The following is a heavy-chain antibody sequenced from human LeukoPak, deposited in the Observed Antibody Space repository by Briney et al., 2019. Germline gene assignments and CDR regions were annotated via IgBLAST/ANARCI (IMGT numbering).Heavy chain of an antibody. CDR3: ARHRTGSYPVGFDP. Sequence: SETLSLTCTVSGGSISSSSYYWGWIRQPPGKGLEWIGSIYYSGSTYYNPSLKSRVTISVDTSKNQFSLKLSSVTAADTAVYYCARHRTGSYPVGFDPWGQGTLVTVSS. CDR2: IYYSGST. CDR1: GGSISSSSYY. V-gene: IGHV4-39*01. J-gene: IGHJ5*02. D-gene: IGHD1-26*01.